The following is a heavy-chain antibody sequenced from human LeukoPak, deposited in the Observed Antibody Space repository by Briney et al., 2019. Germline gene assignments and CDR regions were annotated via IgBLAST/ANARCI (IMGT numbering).Heavy chain of an antibody. CDR3: ARVGYCSSTSCYPWFDP. D-gene: IGHD2-2*01. V-gene: IGHV4-4*02. Sequence: PSETLSLTCAVSGGSISSSNWWSWVRQPPGKGLEWIGEIYHSGSTNYNPSLKSRVTISVDKSKNQFSLKLSSVTAADTAVYYCARVGYCSSTSCYPWFDPWGQGTLVTVSS. CDR2: IYHSGST. CDR1: GGSISSSNW. J-gene: IGHJ5*02.